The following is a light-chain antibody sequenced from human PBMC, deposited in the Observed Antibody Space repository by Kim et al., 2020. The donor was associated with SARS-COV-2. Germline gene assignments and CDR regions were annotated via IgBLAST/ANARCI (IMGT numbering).Light chain of an antibody. CDR2: QDS. J-gene: IGLJ2*01. Sequence: VSPGQTASITCSGDKVGDKYACWYQQKPGQSPVLVIYQDSKRPSGIPERFSGSNSGNTVTLTISATQAMDEADYYCQAWDSSTWVFGGGTQLTVL. V-gene: IGLV3-1*01. CDR1: KVGDKY. CDR3: QAWDSSTWV.